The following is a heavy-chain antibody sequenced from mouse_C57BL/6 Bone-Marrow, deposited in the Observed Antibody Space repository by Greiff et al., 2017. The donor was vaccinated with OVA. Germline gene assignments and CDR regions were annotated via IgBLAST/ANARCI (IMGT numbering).Heavy chain of an antibody. Sequence: EVKLVESGEGLVKPGGSLKLSCAASGFTFSSYAMSWVRQTPEKRLEWVAYISSGGDYIYYADTVKGRFTISRDNARNTLYLQMSSLKSEDTAMYYCTRGHYDYGMDYWGQGTSVTVSS. CDR2: ISSGGDYI. CDR3: TRGHYDYGMDY. V-gene: IGHV5-9-1*02. D-gene: IGHD2-4*01. CDR1: GFTFSSYA. J-gene: IGHJ4*01.